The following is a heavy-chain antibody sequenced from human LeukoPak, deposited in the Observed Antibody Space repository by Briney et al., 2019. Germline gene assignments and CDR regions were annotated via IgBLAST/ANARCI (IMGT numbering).Heavy chain of an antibody. CDR2: IRSKAYGGTT. J-gene: IGHJ4*02. V-gene: IGHV3-49*04. D-gene: IGHD5-12*01. Sequence: PGGSLRLSCTASGFTFGDYAMSWVRQAPGKGLEWVGFIRSKAYGGTTEYAASVKGRFTISRDDSKSIAYPQMNSLKTEDTAVYYCTRDKSGYSGYEDYWGQGTLVTVSS. CDR1: GFTFGDYA. CDR3: TRDKSGYSGYEDY.